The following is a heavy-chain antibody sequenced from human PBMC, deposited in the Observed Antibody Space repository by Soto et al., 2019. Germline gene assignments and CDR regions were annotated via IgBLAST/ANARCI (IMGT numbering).Heavy chain of an antibody. CDR2: INWNSGSI. J-gene: IGHJ1*01. D-gene: IGHD6-13*01. Sequence: GGSLRLSCAASGFTFDDYAMHWVRQVPGKGLEWVSGINWNSGSIGYADSVKGRFAISRDNAKNSLHLQMNSLRAEDTAFYYCVKDESINWYSGHFRHWGQGTLVPVSS. CDR3: VKDESINWYSGHFRH. V-gene: IGHV3-9*01. CDR1: GFTFDDYA.